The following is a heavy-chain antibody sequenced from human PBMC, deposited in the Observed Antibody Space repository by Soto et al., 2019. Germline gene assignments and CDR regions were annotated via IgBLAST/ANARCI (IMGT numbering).Heavy chain of an antibody. D-gene: IGHD1-26*01. Sequence: QVQLQQWGAGLLKPSETLSLTCAVYGGSFSGYYWSWIRQPPGKGLEWIGEINHSGRTNYNPSLKRRLTISVDTSKNQFSLKLSSVTAADTAVYYCARDRIVGATRWFDPWGQGTLVTVSS. CDR1: GGSFSGYY. CDR3: ARDRIVGATRWFDP. V-gene: IGHV4-34*01. CDR2: INHSGRT. J-gene: IGHJ5*02.